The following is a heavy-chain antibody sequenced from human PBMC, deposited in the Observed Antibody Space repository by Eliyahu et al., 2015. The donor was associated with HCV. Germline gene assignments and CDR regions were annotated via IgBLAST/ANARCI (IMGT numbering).Heavy chain of an antibody. D-gene: IGHD2-2*01. V-gene: IGHV4-59*08. J-gene: IGHJ4*02. CDR3: ARLASCCGYFDY. CDR2: IYYSGST. Sequence: QVQLQESGPGLVKPSETLSLTCTVSGGSISSYYWSWIRQPPGKGLEWIGYIYYSGSTNYNPSLKSRVTISVDTSKNQFSLKLSSVTAADTAVYYCARLASCCGYFDYWGQGTLVTVSS. CDR1: GGSISSYY.